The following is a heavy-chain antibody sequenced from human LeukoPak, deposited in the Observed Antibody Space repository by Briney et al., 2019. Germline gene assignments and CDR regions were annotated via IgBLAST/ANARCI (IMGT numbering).Heavy chain of an antibody. CDR2: IYNSGNN. J-gene: IGHJ5*02. D-gene: IGHD5-12*01. CDR3: ARKREWLRFHWFDP. CDR1: GGSISSDY. V-gene: IGHV4-59*12. Sequence: SETLSLTCTVSGGSISSDYWQWIRQPPGKGLEWVGYIYNSGNNHYNSSLKSRVTISVDTSKNQLSLKLSSVTAADTAVYYCARKREWLRFHWFDPWGQGTLVTVSS.